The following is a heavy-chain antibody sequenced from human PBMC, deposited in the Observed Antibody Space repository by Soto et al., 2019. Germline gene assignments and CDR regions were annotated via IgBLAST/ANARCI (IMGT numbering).Heavy chain of an antibody. V-gene: IGHV3-21*01. Sequence: GSLRLSCAASGFTFSSYSMNWVRQAPGKGLEWVSSISSSSSYIYYADSVKGRFTISRDNAKNSLYLQMNSLRAEDTAVYYCAGDPTAVTSRFDPWGQGTLVTVSS. J-gene: IGHJ5*02. CDR1: GFTFSSYS. CDR3: AGDPTAVTSRFDP. D-gene: IGHD4-4*01. CDR2: ISSSSSYI.